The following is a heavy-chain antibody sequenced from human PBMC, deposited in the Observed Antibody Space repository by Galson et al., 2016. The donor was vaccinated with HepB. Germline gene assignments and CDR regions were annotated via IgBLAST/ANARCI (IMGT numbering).Heavy chain of an antibody. Sequence: AASGFTVSNNYLRWVRQAPGKGLELVSLIYSSGNTWYADSVKGRFTISRDNPKNTLYLQMNSLRAEDTAVYYCARDNGVWGQGTLVTVSS. J-gene: IGHJ4*02. CDR3: ARDNGV. CDR1: GFTVSNNY. CDR2: IYSSGNT. V-gene: IGHV3-53*01. D-gene: IGHD2-8*01.